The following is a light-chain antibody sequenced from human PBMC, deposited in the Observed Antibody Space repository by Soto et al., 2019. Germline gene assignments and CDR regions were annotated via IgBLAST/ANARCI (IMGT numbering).Light chain of an antibody. Sequence: QSVLPKPPSASGTPGQRVTISCSGSTSNIGSNGVNWYRQLPGTAPKLLIYSSNERPSGVPDRFSGSKSGTSASLAISGLQSEDEADYYCAAWDDRLNGYVFGTGTKVTVL. CDR1: TSNIGSNG. J-gene: IGLJ1*01. V-gene: IGLV1-44*01. CDR3: AAWDDRLNGYV. CDR2: SSN.